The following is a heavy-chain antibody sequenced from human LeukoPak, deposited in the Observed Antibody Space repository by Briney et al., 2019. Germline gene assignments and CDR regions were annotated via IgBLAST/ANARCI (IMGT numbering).Heavy chain of an antibody. CDR2: ISSSSSTI. Sequence: GGSLRLSCADSGFTFSSCNMNWVRQAPGKGLEWVSYISSSSSTIYYADSVKGRFTISRDNAKNSLYLQMNSLRAEDTAVYYCARGGFAYWGQGTLVTVSS. CDR1: GFTFSSCN. D-gene: IGHD3-16*01. J-gene: IGHJ4*02. CDR3: ARGGFAY. V-gene: IGHV3-48*04.